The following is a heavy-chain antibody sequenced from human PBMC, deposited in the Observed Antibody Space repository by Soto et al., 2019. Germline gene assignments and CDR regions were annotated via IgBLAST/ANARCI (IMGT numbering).Heavy chain of an antibody. CDR1: GDSVSSNSAA. CDR2: TYYRSKWYN. Sequence: PSQTLSLTCAISGDSVSSNSAAWNWIRQSPSRGLEWLGRTYYRSKWYNDYAVSVKSRITINPDTSKNQFSLQLNSVTPEDTAVYYCAREGLRQQLVRTSFDYWGQGTLVTSPQ. CDR3: AREGLRQQLVRTSFDY. J-gene: IGHJ4*02. D-gene: IGHD6-13*01. V-gene: IGHV6-1*01.